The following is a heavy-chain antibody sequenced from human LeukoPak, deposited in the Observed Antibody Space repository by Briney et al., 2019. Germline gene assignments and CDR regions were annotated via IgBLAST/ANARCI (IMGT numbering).Heavy chain of an antibody. J-gene: IGHJ3*02. V-gene: IGHV3-53*01. D-gene: IGHD3-22*01. CDR2: ISSSGIT. CDR3: ARGGDSSGSIRGAFDI. CDR1: GFTVSSNY. Sequence: PGGSLRLSCAASGFTVSSNYMSWVRQAPGKGLEWVSVISSSGITYSADSVKGRFTISRDNSKNMVCLQMNSLRAEDTAVYYCARGGDSSGSIRGAFDIWGQGTMVTVSS.